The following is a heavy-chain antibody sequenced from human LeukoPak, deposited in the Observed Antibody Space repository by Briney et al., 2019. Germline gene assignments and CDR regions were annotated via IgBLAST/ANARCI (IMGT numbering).Heavy chain of an antibody. CDR2: VSLSGLT. J-gene: IGHJ4*02. CDR1: GGSITSTNW. V-gene: IGHV4-4*02. D-gene: IGHD2-8*01. Sequence: SGTLSLTCGVSGGSITSTNWWSWVRQPPGQGLEWIGEVSLSGLTNYNPSLSSRIIMALDTSKNHLSLHLASVTAADTAVYYCSRENGAFSPFGYWGQGYLVTVLS. CDR3: SRENGAFSPFGY.